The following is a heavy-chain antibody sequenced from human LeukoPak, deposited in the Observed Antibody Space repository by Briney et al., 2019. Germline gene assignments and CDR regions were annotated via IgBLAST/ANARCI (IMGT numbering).Heavy chain of an antibody. D-gene: IGHD3-22*01. CDR3: ARVKGQKYYYDSSGYYILGY. CDR2: INPNSGGT. CDR1: GYTFTGYY. V-gene: IGHV1-2*02. J-gene: IGHJ4*02. Sequence: ASVKVSCEASGYTFTGYYMHWVRQAPGQGLEWMGWINPNSGGTNYAQKFQGRVTMTRDTSISTAYMELSRLRSDDTAVYYCARVKGQKYYYDSSGYYILGYWGQGTLVTVSS.